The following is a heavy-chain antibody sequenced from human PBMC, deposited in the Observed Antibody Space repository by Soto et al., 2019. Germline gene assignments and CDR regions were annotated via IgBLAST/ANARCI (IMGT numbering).Heavy chain of an antibody. Sequence: QVQLVQSGAEVKKPGASVKVSCKASGYTFTSYYMHWVRQAPGQGPEWIGVINPSSGSTTYAQKFQGRVTMTADTSTSTVYMELSRLRSEDTAVYDCARDVVVVPGGHHYFYQGMDVWGQGTTVTISS. D-gene: IGHD2-2*01. CDR2: INPSSGST. CDR1: GYTFTSYY. J-gene: IGHJ6*02. V-gene: IGHV1-46*01. CDR3: ARDVVVVPGGHHYFYQGMDV.